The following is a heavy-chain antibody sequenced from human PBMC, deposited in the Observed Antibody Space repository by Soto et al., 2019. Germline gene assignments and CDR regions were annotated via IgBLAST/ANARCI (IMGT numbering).Heavy chain of an antibody. CDR2: IRTAHSAI. CDR1: GYSFTAYG. CDR3: ARARAYIREF. Sequence: QVQLVQSGAEVKKPGASVKVSCKASGYSFTAYGISWVRQDPGQGLEWMGWIRTAHSAIGYARKIQGRSTMTTDTSTRTAYMELRSLRSDGTAVDYCARARAYIREFWGQGTMVTVSS. D-gene: IGHD3-10*01. J-gene: IGHJ4*02. V-gene: IGHV1-18*01.